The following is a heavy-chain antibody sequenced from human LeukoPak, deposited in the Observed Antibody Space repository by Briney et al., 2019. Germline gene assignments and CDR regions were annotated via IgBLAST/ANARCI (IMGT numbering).Heavy chain of an antibody. V-gene: IGHV1-2*02. CDR3: APTAEAYTSWWKV. CDR1: GYKFTDYY. D-gene: IGHD3-16*01. CDR2: INPDSGFT. J-gene: IGHJ4*02. Sequence: ASVKVSCKASGYKFTDYYMHWVRQAPGQGREFLGWINPDSGFTNYAQKFKGRVTMTRDTSISTAYLGVRSLTSDDAAVYYCAPTAEAYTSWWKVWGQGTLVTVSS.